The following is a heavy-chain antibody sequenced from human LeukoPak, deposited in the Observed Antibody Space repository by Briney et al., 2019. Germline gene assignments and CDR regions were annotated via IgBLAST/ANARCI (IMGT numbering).Heavy chain of an antibody. Sequence: AGGSLRLSCAASGFTFDDYGMSWVRQAPGKGLEWVSVIYSGDDTYYADSVKGRFTISRDNSKNLVYLQMNSLRAEDTAVYYCATGGAARSAGHWGQGTLVTVSS. D-gene: IGHD6-6*01. CDR2: IYSGDDT. J-gene: IGHJ4*02. V-gene: IGHV3-53*01. CDR1: GFTFDDYG. CDR3: ATGGAARSAGH.